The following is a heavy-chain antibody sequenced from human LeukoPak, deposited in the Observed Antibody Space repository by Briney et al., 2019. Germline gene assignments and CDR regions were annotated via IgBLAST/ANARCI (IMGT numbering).Heavy chain of an antibody. J-gene: IGHJ6*04. V-gene: IGHV3-48*03. CDR3: AELGITMIGGV. D-gene: IGHD3-10*02. Sequence: GGSLRLSSAASGFTFSSYEMNWVRQAPGKGLEWGSYISSSGSTIYYADSGKGRFTISRDNAKNSLYLQMNSLRAEDTAVYYCAELGITMIGGVWGKGTTVTISS. CDR1: GFTFSSYE. CDR2: ISSSGSTI.